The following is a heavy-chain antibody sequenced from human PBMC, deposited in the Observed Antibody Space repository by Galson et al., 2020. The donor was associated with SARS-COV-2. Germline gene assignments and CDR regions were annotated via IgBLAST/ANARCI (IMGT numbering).Heavy chain of an antibody. D-gene: IGHD3-22*01. J-gene: IGHJ4*02. CDR2: TSGSGGST. CDR1: GFTFSSYA. Sequence: GGSLRLSCAASGFTFSSYAMSWVRQAPGKGLEWVSATSGSGGSTYYADSVKGRFTISRDNSKNTLYLQMNSLRAEDTAVYYCAKDMGGPYYYDSSGYKFDYWGQGTLVTVSS. CDR3: AKDMGGPYYYDSSGYKFDY. V-gene: IGHV3-23*01.